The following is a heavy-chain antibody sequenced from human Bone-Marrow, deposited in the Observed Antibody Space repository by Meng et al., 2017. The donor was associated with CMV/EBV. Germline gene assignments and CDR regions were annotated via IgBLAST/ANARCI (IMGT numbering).Heavy chain of an antibody. CDR1: GYTFTGYY. CDR2: INPNSGGT. J-gene: IGHJ5*02. D-gene: IGHD3-10*01. V-gene: IGHV1-2*02. CDR3: ARPLESVGSGSSWFDP. Sequence: ASVKVSCKASGYTFTGYYMHWVRQAPGQGLEWMGWINPNSGGTNYAQKFQGRVTMTRDTSISTAYMELSRLRSDDTAVYYCARPLESVGSGSSWFDPCGQGTLVTVSS.